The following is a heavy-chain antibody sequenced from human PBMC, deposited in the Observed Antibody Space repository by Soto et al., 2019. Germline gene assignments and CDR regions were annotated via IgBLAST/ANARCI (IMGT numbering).Heavy chain of an antibody. CDR1: GGSFTSNNW. CDR3: ASRDPGTSVDY. D-gene: IGHD1-7*01. J-gene: IGHJ4*02. V-gene: IGHV4-4*02. CDR2: IYRTGST. Sequence: SEALSLTCAVSGGSFTSNNWWTWVRQPPGQGLEWIGEIYRTGSTNYNPSLKSRVTISLDKSENQFSLKVTSLTAADTAVYYCASRDPGTSVDYWGQGTLVTVSS.